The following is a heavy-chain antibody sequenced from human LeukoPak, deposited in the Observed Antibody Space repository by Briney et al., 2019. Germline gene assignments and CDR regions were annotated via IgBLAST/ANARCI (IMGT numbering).Heavy chain of an antibody. CDR3: AKDRTIAAAGTGYAFDI. CDR2: IRYDGSNK. CDR1: GFTFSSYG. D-gene: IGHD6-13*01. J-gene: IGHJ3*02. V-gene: IGHV3-30*02. Sequence: PGGSLRLSCAASGFTFSSYGMRWVRQAPGKGLEWVAFIRYDGSNKYYADSVKGRFTISRDNSKNTLYLQVNSLRAEDTAVYYCAKDRTIAAAGTGYAFDIWGQGTMVTVSS.